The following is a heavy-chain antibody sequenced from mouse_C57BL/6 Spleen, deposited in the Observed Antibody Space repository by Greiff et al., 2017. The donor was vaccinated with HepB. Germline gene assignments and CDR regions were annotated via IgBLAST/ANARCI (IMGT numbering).Heavy chain of an antibody. CDR3: ARDLPVDGYYLPFAY. D-gene: IGHD2-3*01. CDR2: INPSSGYT. J-gene: IGHJ3*01. CDR1: GYTFTSYT. Sequence: SGAELARPGASVKMSCKASGYTFTSYTMHWVKQRPGQGLEWIGYINPSSGYTKYNQKFKDKATLTADKSSSTAYMQLSSLTSEDSAVYYCARDLPVDGYYLPFAYWGQGTLVTVSA. V-gene: IGHV1-4*01.